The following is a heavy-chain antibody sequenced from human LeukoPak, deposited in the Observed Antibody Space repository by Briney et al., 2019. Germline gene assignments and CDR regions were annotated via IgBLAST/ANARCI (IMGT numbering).Heavy chain of an antibody. CDR2: IYHSGST. J-gene: IGHJ4*02. CDR3: ARGIAVATFDY. CDR1: GYSINNGYY. V-gene: IGHV4-38-2*01. D-gene: IGHD6-19*01. Sequence: PSETLSRTCAVSGYSINNGYYWGWIRQPPGKGLEWIGSIYHSGSTYYNPSLKSRVTISVDTSKNQFSLKRSSVTAADTAVYYCARGIAVATFDYWGQGTLVTVSS.